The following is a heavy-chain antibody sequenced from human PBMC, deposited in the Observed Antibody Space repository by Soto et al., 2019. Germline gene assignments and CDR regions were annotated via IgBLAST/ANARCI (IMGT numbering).Heavy chain of an antibody. CDR2: ISSSSSYI. J-gene: IGHJ4*02. CDR3: ARVSILWWSTYDH. V-gene: IGHV3-21*01. CDR1: GFTFSSYS. D-gene: IGHD2-21*01. Sequence: LRLSCAASGFTFSSYSMNWVRQAPGKGLEWVSSISSSSSYIYYADSVKGRFTISRDNAKNSLYLQMNSLRAEDTVVYYCARVSILWWSTYDHWGQGTLVTVSS.